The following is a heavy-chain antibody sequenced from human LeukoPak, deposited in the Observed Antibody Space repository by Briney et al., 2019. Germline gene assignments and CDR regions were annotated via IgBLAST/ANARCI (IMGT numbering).Heavy chain of an antibody. CDR1: GGSISSSSYY. V-gene: IGHV4-39*01. J-gene: IGHJ4*02. CDR2: IYYSGST. D-gene: IGHD5-24*01. Sequence: SETLSLTCTVSGGSISSSSYYWGWIRQPPGKGLEWIGSIYYSGSTYYNPSLKSRVTISVDTSKNQFSLKLSSVTAADTAVYYCVRHQRWLQSPFDYWGQGTLVTVSS. CDR3: VRHQRWLQSPFDY.